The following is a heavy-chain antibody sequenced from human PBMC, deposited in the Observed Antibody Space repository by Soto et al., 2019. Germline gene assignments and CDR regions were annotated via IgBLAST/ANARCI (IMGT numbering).Heavy chain of an antibody. J-gene: IGHJ4*02. CDR3: ARAYYDILTGYYGVSYFDY. CDR2: ISGSGGST. V-gene: IGHV3-23*01. CDR1: GFTFSSYA. D-gene: IGHD3-9*01. Sequence: LRLSCAASGFTFSSYAMSWVRQAPGKVLEWVSAISGSGGSTYYADSVKGRFTISRDNSKNTLYLQMNSLRAEDTAVYYCARAYYDILTGYYGVSYFDYWGQGTLVTVSS.